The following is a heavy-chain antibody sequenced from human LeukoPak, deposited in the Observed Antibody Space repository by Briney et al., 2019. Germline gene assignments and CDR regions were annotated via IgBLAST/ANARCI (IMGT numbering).Heavy chain of an antibody. CDR1: GYTFTGYY. D-gene: IGHD2-2*01. CDR2: INPNSGGT. V-gene: IGHV1-2*02. CDR3: ARDQGAWDIVVVPAATNGKRYNWFDP. J-gene: IGHJ5*02. Sequence: ASVKVSCKASGYTFTGYYMHWVRQAPGQGLEWMGWINPNSGGTNYAQKFQGRVTMTRDTSINTAYMELSRLRSDDTAVYYCARDQGAWDIVVVPAATNGKRYNWFDPWGQGTLVTVSS.